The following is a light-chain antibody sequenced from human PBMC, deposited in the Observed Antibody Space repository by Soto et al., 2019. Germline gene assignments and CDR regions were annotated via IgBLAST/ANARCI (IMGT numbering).Light chain of an antibody. V-gene: IGKV1-5*01. CDR2: DAS. Sequence: DIQMTQSPSTPSASVGDRVTITCRASQSISSWLAWYQQKPGKAPKLLIYDASSLESGVPSRFSGSGSGTEFTLTISSLQPDDFATYYCQQYNSYSPVTFGPGTKVDIK. J-gene: IGKJ3*01. CDR1: QSISSW. CDR3: QQYNSYSPVT.